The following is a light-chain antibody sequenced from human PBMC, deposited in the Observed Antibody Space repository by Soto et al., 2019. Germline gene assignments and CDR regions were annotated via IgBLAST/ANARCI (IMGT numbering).Light chain of an antibody. V-gene: IGKV3-20*01. J-gene: IGKJ4*01. CDR2: GAS. Sequence: EIVMTQSPATLSVSPGARATLSCMASQMVSSTLAWYQQKPGQTPRLLIYGASTRATGIPDRFSGSGSGTDFTLTISRLEPEDFAVYYCQQYGNSPPITCGGGTKGDIK. CDR3: QQYGNSPPIT. CDR1: QMVSST.